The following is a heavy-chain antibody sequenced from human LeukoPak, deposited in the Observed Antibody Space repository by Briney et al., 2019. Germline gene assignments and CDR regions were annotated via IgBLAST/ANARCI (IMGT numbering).Heavy chain of an antibody. CDR1: GFNFDTSA. V-gene: IGHV3-48*02. Sequence: GALRLFCAASGFNFDTSAMNWVRQAPGKGLQWVAYISFGSRSLYYADSVRGRFTISRDDATRSVYLQMTSLRHEDTGVYYCARVWQLGVWGQGTTVTVSS. CDR2: ISFGSRSL. J-gene: IGHJ6*02. D-gene: IGHD5-24*01. CDR3: ARVWQLGV.